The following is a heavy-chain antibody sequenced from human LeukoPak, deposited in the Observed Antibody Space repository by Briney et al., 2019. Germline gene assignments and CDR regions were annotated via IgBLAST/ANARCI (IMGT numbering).Heavy chain of an antibody. CDR3: ARSIAAAGTVDY. D-gene: IGHD6-13*01. V-gene: IGHV1-46*01. CDR2: INPSGGST. J-gene: IGHJ4*02. CDR1: GYTFTSYY. Sequence: ASVKVSCKASGYTFTSYYMHWVRQAPGQGLEWMGIINPSGGSTGYAQKFQGRVTMTRDTSTSTVYMELSSLRSEDTAVYYCARSIAAAGTVDYWGQGTLVTVSS.